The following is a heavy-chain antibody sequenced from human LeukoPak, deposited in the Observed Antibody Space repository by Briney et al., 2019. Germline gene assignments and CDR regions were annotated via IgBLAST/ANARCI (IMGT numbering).Heavy chain of an antibody. V-gene: IGHV4-39*07. CDR3: ARGLSSYSSGFDY. Sequence: SETLSLTCTVSGGSISSSSYYWGWIRQPPGKGLEWIGSMYSSGSTYYNPSLKSRVTISVDTSKNQFSLKLSSVTAADTAVYYCARGLSSYSSGFDYWGQGTLVTVSS. CDR1: GGSISSSSYY. CDR2: MYSSGST. D-gene: IGHD6-19*01. J-gene: IGHJ4*02.